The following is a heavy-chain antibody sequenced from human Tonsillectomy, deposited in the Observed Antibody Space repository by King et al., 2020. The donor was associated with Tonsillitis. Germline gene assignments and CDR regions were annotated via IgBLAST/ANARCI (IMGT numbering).Heavy chain of an antibody. J-gene: IGHJ4*02. V-gene: IGHV4-59*01. CDR3: ARVAGTYGGFGQLYFDY. Sequence: VQLQESGPGLVKPSETLSLTCTVSGGSISTYYWSWIRQTPGKGLEWIGYIYYSESTNYNPSLKSRVTISLDTSKNQFSPKRSSVTAADTAVYYCARVAGTYGGFGQLYFDYWGQGTLVTVSS. CDR1: GGSISTYY. D-gene: IGHD2-8*01. CDR2: IYYSEST.